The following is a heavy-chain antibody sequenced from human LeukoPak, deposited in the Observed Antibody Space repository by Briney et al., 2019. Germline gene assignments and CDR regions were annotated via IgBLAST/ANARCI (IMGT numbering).Heavy chain of an antibody. CDR3: ARYVPVRTGTTRASFDY. CDR1: GGSFSDYD. V-gene: IGHV4-34*01. D-gene: IGHD1-1*01. Sequence: SETLSLTCAVYGGSFSDYDWSWIRQPPGKGLEWMGEINQSGSTNCDPSLKSRVSMSIDTSKSQFSLNLRSVTAADTAVYYCARYVPVRTGTTRASFDYWGQGTLVTVSS. J-gene: IGHJ4*02. CDR2: INQSGST.